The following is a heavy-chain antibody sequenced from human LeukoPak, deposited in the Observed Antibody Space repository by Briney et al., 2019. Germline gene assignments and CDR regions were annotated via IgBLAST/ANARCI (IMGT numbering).Heavy chain of an antibody. J-gene: IGHJ4*02. Sequence: SETLSLTCTVSGGSISGYYWNWIRQPPGKGLEWIGYIHYSGSTNYNPSLKSRVTISVDTSKNQFSLKLSSVTAADTAVYYCARSRFNHGLNNFDYWGQGTLVTVSS. D-gene: IGHD1-14*01. CDR1: GGSISGYY. CDR2: IHYSGST. CDR3: ARSRFNHGLNNFDY. V-gene: IGHV4-59*01.